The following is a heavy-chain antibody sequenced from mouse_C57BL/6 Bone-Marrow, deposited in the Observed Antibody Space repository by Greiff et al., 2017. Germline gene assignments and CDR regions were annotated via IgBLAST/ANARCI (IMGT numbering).Heavy chain of an antibody. CDR2: IYPGSGNT. V-gene: IGHV1-81*01. Sequence: QVHVQQSGAELARPGASVKLSCKASGYTFTSYGISWVKQRTGQGLEWIGEIYPGSGNTYYNEKFKGKATLTVDKSSSTAYMELRSLTSEDSAVYFCARDAMDYWGQGTSVTVSA. CDR3: ARDAMDY. J-gene: IGHJ4*01. CDR1: GYTFTSYG.